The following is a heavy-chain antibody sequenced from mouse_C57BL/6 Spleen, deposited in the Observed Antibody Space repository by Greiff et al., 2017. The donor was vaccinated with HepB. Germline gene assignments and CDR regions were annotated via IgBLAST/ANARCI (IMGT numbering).Heavy chain of an antibody. J-gene: IGHJ4*01. CDR1: GFTFSSYA. CDR2: ISSGGDYI. Sequence: EVQGVESGEGLVKPGGSLKLSCAASGFTFSSYAMSWVRQTPEKRLEWVAYISSGGDYIYYADTVKGRFTISRDNARNTLYLQMSSLKSEDTAMYYCTREFITTVVEDYYAMDYWGQGTSVTVSS. V-gene: IGHV5-9-1*02. CDR3: TREFITTVVEDYYAMDY. D-gene: IGHD1-1*01.